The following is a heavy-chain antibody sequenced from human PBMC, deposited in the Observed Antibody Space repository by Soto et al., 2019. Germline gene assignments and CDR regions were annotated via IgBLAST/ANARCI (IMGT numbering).Heavy chain of an antibody. D-gene: IGHD2-2*01. CDR2: IYSDGYT. CDR1: GFNVSISY. Sequence: PGGSLRLSCAASGFNVSISYMSWVRQVPGKGLEWVSIIYSDGYTYYAASVKGRFTISRDNFKNTLYLQMSSLRAGDTAVYYCARRKYCSSTTCFDYWGQGTLVTVSS. J-gene: IGHJ4*02. CDR3: ARRKYCSSTTCFDY. V-gene: IGHV3-66*01.